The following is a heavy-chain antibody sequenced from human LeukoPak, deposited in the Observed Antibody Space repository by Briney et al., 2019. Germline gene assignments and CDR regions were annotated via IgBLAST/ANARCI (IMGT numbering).Heavy chain of an antibody. Sequence: ASVKVSCKASGYTFTGYYLHWVRQARGHGLEWMGRINPNSGGTNFAQKFQGRVTMTRDTSISTAYMELSSLRSDDTAVYYCARGQYDSSGYYFESTFTRWGQGTLVTVSS. D-gene: IGHD3-22*01. CDR1: GYTFTGYY. CDR3: ARGQYDSSGYYFESTFTR. J-gene: IGHJ4*02. CDR2: INPNSGGT. V-gene: IGHV1-2*06.